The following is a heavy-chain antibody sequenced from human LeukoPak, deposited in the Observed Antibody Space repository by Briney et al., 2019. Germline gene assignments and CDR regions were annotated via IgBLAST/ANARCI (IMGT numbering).Heavy chain of an antibody. CDR2: IHRSGST. CDR3: ARGGFLVQNHFDP. V-gene: IGHV4-61*02. D-gene: IGHD3-3*01. CDR1: GDSISSGSYY. Sequence: SQTLSLTCTVSGDSISSGSYYWSSIRQPAGKGLEWIGRIHRSGSTAYNPSVKSRVTISVDTSKNQFSLKLNSVTAADTAVYYCARGGFLVQNHFDPWGQGTLVTVSS. J-gene: IGHJ5*02.